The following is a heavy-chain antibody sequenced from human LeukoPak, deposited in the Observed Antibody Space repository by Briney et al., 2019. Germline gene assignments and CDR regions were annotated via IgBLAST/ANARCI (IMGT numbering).Heavy chain of an antibody. Sequence: SVKVSCKASGGTFSSYTISWVRQAPGQGLDWMGRIIPILGIANYAQKFQGRVTITADKSTSTAYMELSSLRSEDTAVYYCARDIAAAGTKQARYYYYMDVWGKGTTVTVSS. V-gene: IGHV1-69*04. CDR2: IIPILGIA. J-gene: IGHJ6*03. CDR3: ARDIAAAGTKQARYYYYMDV. CDR1: GGTFSSYT. D-gene: IGHD6-13*01.